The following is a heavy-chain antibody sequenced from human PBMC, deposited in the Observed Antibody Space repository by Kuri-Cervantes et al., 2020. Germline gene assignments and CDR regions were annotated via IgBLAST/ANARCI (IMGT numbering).Heavy chain of an antibody. CDR3: ASRSSTSSYYYMDV. J-gene: IGHJ6*03. CDR1: GYTFTSYY. D-gene: IGHD2-2*01. Sequence: ASVKVSCKASGYTFTSYYMHWVRQAPGQGLEWMGWINPNSGGTNYAQKFQGRVTMTRDTSISTAYMELSRLRSDDTAVYYCASRSSTSSYYYMDVWGKGTTVTVSS. CDR2: INPNSGGT. V-gene: IGHV1-2*02.